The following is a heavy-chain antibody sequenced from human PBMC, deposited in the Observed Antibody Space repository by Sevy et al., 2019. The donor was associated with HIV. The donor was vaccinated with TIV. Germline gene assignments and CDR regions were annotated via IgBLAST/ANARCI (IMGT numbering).Heavy chain of an antibody. V-gene: IGHV1-18*01. J-gene: IGHJ6*03. D-gene: IGHD3-3*01. Sequence: ASVKVSCKASGYTFTSYGISWVRQAPGQGLEWMGWISAYNGNTNYAQKLQGRVTMTTDTSTSTAYMELRSLRSDDTAGYYCARDSITIFGVVISGYYYYYMDVWGKGTTVTVSS. CDR3: ARDSITIFGVVISGYYYYYMDV. CDR2: ISAYNGNT. CDR1: GYTFTSYG.